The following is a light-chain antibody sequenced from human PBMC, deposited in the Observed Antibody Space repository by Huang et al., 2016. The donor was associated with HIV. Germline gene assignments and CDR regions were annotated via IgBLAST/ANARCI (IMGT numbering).Light chain of an antibody. Sequence: DIQMTQFPSSLSASVGDRITISCRASHNISDYLNWYQHKPGKAPKLLVFGASTLQNWGPSRFRGSGSGTDFSLTISNLQPEDFATYYFQESHGSPRPRFTFGPGTDVDIK. J-gene: IGKJ3*01. V-gene: IGKV1-39*01. CDR1: HNISDY. CDR2: GAS. CDR3: QESHGSPRPRFT.